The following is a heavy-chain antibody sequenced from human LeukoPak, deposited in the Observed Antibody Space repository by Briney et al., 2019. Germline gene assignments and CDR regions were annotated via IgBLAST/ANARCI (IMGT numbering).Heavy chain of an antibody. J-gene: IGHJ6*02. Sequence: GESLKISCKGSGYSFTSYWIGWVRQMPGKGLEWMGIIYPGDSDTRYSPSFQGQVTISADKSISTAYLQWSSLKASDTAMYYCATYTYYDSSGYQYGMDVWGQGTTVTVPS. D-gene: IGHD3-22*01. V-gene: IGHV5-51*01. CDR2: IYPGDSDT. CDR1: GYSFTSYW. CDR3: ATYTYYDSSGYQYGMDV.